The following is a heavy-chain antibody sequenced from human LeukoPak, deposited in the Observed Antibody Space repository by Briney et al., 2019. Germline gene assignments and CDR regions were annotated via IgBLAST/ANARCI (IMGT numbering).Heavy chain of an antibody. J-gene: IGHJ4*02. CDR2: IIPIFGTA. CDR1: GGTFSSYA. D-gene: IGHD3-22*01. V-gene: IGHV1-69*06. CDR3: ARDGADSSGYFILS. Sequence: GASVKFSCKASGGTFSSYAISWVRQAPGQGLEWMGGIIPIFGTANYAQKFQGRVTITADKSTSTAYMELSSLRSEDTAVYYCARDGADSSGYFILSWGQGTLVTASS.